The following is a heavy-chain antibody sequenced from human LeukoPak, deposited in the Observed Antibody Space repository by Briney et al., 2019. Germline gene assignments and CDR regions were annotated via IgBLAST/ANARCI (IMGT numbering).Heavy chain of an antibody. D-gene: IGHD2-15*01. J-gene: IGHJ6*02. V-gene: IGHV4-59*01. Sequence: SETLSLPCTVSGGSISSYYWSWIRQPPGKGLEWIGYIDYSGSTNYNPSLKSRVTISVDTSKNQFSLKLSSVTAADTAVYYCARDRGRSNYYYYYGMDVWGQGTTVTVSS. CDR3: ARDRGRSNYYYYYGMDV. CDR2: IDYSGST. CDR1: GGSISSYY.